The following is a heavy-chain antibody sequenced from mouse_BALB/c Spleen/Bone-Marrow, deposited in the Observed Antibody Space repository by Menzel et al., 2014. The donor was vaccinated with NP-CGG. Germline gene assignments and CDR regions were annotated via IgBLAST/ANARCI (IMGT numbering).Heavy chain of an antibody. D-gene: IGHD1-1*01. CDR3: ARDSRSTVSHFDY. Sequence: EVHLVESGGGLVQPGGSLRLSCATSGFTFTDYYMNWVRQPPGKALEWLGFIRNKANGYTTEYSASVKDRFTISRDNSQSILYLQMNTLRAEDSATYYCARDSRSTVSHFDYWGQGTTLTVSS. V-gene: IGHV7-3*02. CDR2: IRNKANGYTT. J-gene: IGHJ2*01. CDR1: GFTFTDYY.